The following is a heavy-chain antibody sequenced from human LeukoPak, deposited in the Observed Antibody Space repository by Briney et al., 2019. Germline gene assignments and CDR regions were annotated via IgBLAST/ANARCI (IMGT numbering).Heavy chain of an antibody. D-gene: IGHD5-24*01. Sequence: GGSLRLSCAASGFTFSNYWMIWVCQAPGKELEWVGNIKQDGSEKRYADSVRGRFSISRDNAQTSLYLQMNSLRAEDTAVYYCARASDPWLQLTWGQGTLVTVSS. CDR3: ARASDPWLQLT. CDR1: GFTFSNYW. CDR2: IKQDGSEK. V-gene: IGHV3-7*05. J-gene: IGHJ5*02.